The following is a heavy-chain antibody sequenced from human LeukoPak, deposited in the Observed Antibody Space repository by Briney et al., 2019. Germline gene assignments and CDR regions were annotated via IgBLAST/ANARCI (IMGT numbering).Heavy chain of an antibody. D-gene: IGHD3-3*01. J-gene: IGHJ5*02. V-gene: IGHV3-53*01. CDR3: ARVVYDFWSGYGFDP. Sequence: GGSLRLSCAASGFTVSSNYMRWVRQAPGKGLEWGSVIHSGGSTYYADSVKGRFHISRDNSKNTLYLQMNSLRAEDTAVYYCARVVYDFWSGYGFDPWGQGTLVTVSS. CDR1: GFTVSSNY. CDR2: IHSGGST.